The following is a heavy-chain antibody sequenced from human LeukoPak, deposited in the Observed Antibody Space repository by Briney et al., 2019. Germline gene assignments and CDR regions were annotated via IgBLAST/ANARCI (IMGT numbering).Heavy chain of an antibody. CDR3: ARGPKPKSITMVRGVNFQRTKNWFDP. J-gene: IGHJ5*02. V-gene: IGHV4-34*01. D-gene: IGHD3-10*01. CDR2: IDHSGST. Sequence: GSLRLSCAVSGFNFNNYNMNWVRQAPGKGLEWIGEIDHSGSTNYNPSLKSRVTISVDTSKNQFSLKLRSVTAADTAVYYCARGPKPKSITMVRGVNFQRTKNWFDPWGQGILVTVSS. CDR1: GFNFNNYN.